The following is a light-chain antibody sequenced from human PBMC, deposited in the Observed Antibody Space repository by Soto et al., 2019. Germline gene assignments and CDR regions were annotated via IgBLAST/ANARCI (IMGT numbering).Light chain of an antibody. CDR1: SSNIGGTNY. CDR3: ASWDDRLGAVI. V-gene: IGLV1-47*02. Sequence: QSVLTQSPSASGTPGQKVFISCSGSSSNIGGTNYAYWYQQLPGAAPKLLMHSNNLRPSGVPERISGSKFGTAASLAISGLRSEDEAVYYCASWDDRLGAVIFGGGTKVTV. CDR2: SNN. J-gene: IGLJ2*01.